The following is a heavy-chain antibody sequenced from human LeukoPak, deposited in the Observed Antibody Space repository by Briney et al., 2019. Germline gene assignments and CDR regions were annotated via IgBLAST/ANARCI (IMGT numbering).Heavy chain of an antibody. J-gene: IGHJ4*02. CDR1: GGSISSSSYY. Sequence: SETLSLACTVSGGSISSSSYYWGWIRQPPGKGLEWIGSIYYSGSTYYNPSLKSRVTISVDTSKSQFSLKRSSVTAADTAVYYCARRARGSYLYYFDYWGQGTLVTVSS. CDR2: IYYSGST. D-gene: IGHD3-10*01. V-gene: IGHV4-39*01. CDR3: ARRARGSYLYYFDY.